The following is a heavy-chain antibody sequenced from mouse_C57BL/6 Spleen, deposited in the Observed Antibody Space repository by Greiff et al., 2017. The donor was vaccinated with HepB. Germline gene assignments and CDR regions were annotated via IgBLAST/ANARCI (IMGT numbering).Heavy chain of an antibody. V-gene: IGHV1-85*01. D-gene: IGHD1-1*01. CDR3: ARWGDHYYGSSYGDY. CDR2: IYPRDGST. CDR1: GYTFTSYD. J-gene: IGHJ2*01. Sequence: QVQLQQSGPELVKPGASVKLSCKASGYTFTSYDINWVKQRPGQGLEWIGWIYPRDGSTKYNEKFKGKATLTVDTSSSTAYMELHSLTSEDSAVYFCARWGDHYYGSSYGDYWGQGTTLTVSS.